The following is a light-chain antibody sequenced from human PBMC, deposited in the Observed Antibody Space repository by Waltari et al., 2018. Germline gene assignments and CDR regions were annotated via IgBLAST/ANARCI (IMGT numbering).Light chain of an antibody. J-gene: IGKJ1*01. CDR3: QQYYSTPKT. CDR2: WAS. V-gene: IGKV4-1*01. CDR1: QSVLYSSHNKHY. Sequence: DIVMTQSPDSLAVSLGERATINCKSSQSVLYSSHNKHYLAWYQQKPGQPPKLLIYWASTRESGVPDRFSGSGSGTDFTLTISSLQADDVAVYYCQQYYSTPKTFGQGTKVEIK.